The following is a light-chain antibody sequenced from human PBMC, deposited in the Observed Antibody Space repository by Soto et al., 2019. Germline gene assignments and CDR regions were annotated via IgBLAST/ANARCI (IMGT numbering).Light chain of an antibody. CDR1: QSVGSRY. J-gene: IGKJ1*01. V-gene: IGKV3-20*01. Sequence: EIVLTQSPGTLSLSPWERATLSCRASQSVGSRYLAWYQQKPGQAPRLLIYGASSRATGIPDRFSGSGSGTDFTLTISRLEPEDFAVYYCQQFGGSPTWTFGQGTKVDIK. CDR2: GAS. CDR3: QQFGGSPTWT.